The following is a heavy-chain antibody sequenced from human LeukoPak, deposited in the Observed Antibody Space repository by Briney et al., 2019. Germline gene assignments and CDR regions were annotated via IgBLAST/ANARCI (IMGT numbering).Heavy chain of an antibody. J-gene: IGHJ4*02. CDR3: ARGTYYYDSSGSPGFDC. CDR1: GGSFSGYY. CDR2: INHSGST. D-gene: IGHD3-22*01. V-gene: IGHV4-34*01. Sequence: TSETLSFTCAVYGGSFSGYYWSWIRQPPGKGLEWIGEINHSGSTNYNPSLKSRVTISVDTSKNQFSLKLSSVTAADTAVYYCARGTYYYDSSGSPGFDCCGQGTLVTVSS.